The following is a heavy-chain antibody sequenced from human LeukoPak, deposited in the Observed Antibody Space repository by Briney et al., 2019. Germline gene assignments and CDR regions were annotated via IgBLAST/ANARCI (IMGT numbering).Heavy chain of an antibody. J-gene: IGHJ4*02. Sequence: GGSLRLSCAASGFTFSNAWMSWVRQAPGKGLEWVGRIKSKTDGGTTDYAAPVKGRFTISRDDSKNTLYLQMNSLTAEDTALYYCARAIAAAGFDYWGQGTLVTVSS. CDR2: IKSKTDGGTT. CDR3: ARAIAAAGFDY. CDR1: GFTFSNAW. D-gene: IGHD6-13*01. V-gene: IGHV3-15*01.